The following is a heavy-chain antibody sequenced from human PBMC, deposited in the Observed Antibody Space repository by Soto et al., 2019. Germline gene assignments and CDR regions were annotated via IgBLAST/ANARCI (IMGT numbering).Heavy chain of an antibody. J-gene: IGHJ4*02. CDR3: ARGWGYDSNDYYYAY. CDR2: IIPIFGTA. CDR1: GGTFSRHA. Sequence: QVQLVQSGAEVRKPGSSVKVSCKASGGTFSRHAISWVRQAPGQGLEWMGGIIPIFGTANHAQKFQGRVTIIADESTSTVYMELSSLRYEETAMYYCARGWGYDSNDYYYAYWGQGTLVTVSS. D-gene: IGHD3-22*01. V-gene: IGHV1-69*01.